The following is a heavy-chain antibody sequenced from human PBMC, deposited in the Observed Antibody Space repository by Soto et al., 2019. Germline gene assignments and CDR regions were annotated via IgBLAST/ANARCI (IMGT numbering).Heavy chain of an antibody. J-gene: IGHJ4*02. D-gene: IGHD6-19*01. CDR1: GFTFSSYA. CDR2: ISGSGGST. Sequence: TGGSLRLSCAASGFTFSSYAMSWVRQAPGKGLEWVSAISGSGGSTYYADSVKGRFTISRDNSKNTLYLQMNSLRAEDTAVYYCAKGSLEAVAGFFDYWGQGTLVTVSS. CDR3: AKGSLEAVAGFFDY. V-gene: IGHV3-23*01.